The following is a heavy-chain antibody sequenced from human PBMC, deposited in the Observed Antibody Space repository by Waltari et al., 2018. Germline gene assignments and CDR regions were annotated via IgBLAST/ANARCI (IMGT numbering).Heavy chain of an antibody. D-gene: IGHD7-27*01. J-gene: IGHJ4*02. CDR1: GFSFSSSW. CDR3: AKLTPPEDY. V-gene: IGHV3-74*01. CDR2: INSEGGGI. Sequence: EVQLVESGGSLVQPGGSLRLSCATSGFSFSSSWMHWVRHSPGKGLVWVSRINSEGGGIGYADSGRGRFTVSRDNARNTLYLQMNSLRDEDTAVYYCAKLTPPEDYWGQGTLVTVSS.